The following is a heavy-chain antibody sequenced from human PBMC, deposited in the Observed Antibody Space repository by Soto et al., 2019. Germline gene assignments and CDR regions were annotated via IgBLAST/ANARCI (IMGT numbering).Heavy chain of an antibody. CDR3: AHFDWSHRSADGAFDI. CDR2: ISYDGSNK. Sequence: QVQLVESGGGVVQPGRSLRLSCAASGFTFSSYAMHWVRQAPGKGLEWVAVISYDGSNKYYADSVKGRFTISRDNSKNXLYLQINSLRAEDTAVYYCAHFDWSHRSADGAFDIWGQGTMVTVSS. J-gene: IGHJ3*02. CDR1: GFTFSSYA. V-gene: IGHV3-30-3*01. D-gene: IGHD3-9*01.